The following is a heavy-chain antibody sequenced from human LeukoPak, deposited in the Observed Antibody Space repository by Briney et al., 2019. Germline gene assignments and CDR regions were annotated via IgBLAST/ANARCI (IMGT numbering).Heavy chain of an antibody. Sequence: PSETLSLTCTVSGGSISSSSYYWGWIRQPPGKGLEWIGSIYYSGSTYYNPSLKSRVTISVDTYKNQFSLKLSSVTAADTAVYYCARRRDGYNQGYFDYWGQGTLVTVSS. CDR1: GGSISSSSYY. CDR3: ARRRDGYNQGYFDY. V-gene: IGHV4-39*01. D-gene: IGHD5-24*01. CDR2: IYYSGST. J-gene: IGHJ4*02.